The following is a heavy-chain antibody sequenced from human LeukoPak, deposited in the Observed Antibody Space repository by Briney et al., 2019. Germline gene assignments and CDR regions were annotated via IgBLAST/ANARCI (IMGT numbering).Heavy chain of an antibody. D-gene: IGHD2-8*01. J-gene: IGHJ3*02. Sequence: PSETLSLTCAVYGGSFSGYYWSWIRQPPGKGLEWIGEINHSGSTNYNPSLKSRVTISVDTSKNQFSLKLSSVTAADTAVYYCARPWLLYYGPRCAFDIWGQGTMVTVSS. CDR1: GGSFSGYY. CDR3: ARPWLLYYGPRCAFDI. CDR2: INHSGST. V-gene: IGHV4-34*01.